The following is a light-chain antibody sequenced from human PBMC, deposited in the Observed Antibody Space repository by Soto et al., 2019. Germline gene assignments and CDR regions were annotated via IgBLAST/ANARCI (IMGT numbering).Light chain of an antibody. CDR1: SSHIGSNT. CDR2: SNN. CDR3: AAWDDSLNGRYV. Sequence: QSALAQPPSASGTPGQRVILSCSGSSSHIGSNTVNWYQQLPGTAPKLLIYSNNQRPSGVPDRFSGSKSGTSASLAISGLQSEDEADYYCAAWDDSLNGRYVFGTGTKVTVL. V-gene: IGLV1-44*01. J-gene: IGLJ1*01.